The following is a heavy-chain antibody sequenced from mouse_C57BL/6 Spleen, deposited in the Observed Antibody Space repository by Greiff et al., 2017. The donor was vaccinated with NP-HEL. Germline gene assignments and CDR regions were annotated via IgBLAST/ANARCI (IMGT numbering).Heavy chain of an antibody. CDR2: IHPNSGST. CDR3: AGGGTTVEWYFDV. V-gene: IGHV1-64*01. CDR1: GYTFTSYW. Sequence: QVQLKQPGAELVKPGASVKLSCKASGYTFTSYWMHWVKQRPGQGLEWIGMIHPNSGSTNYNEKFKSKATLTVDKSSSTAYMQLSSLTSEYSAVYYCAGGGTTVEWYFDVWGTGTTVTVSS. J-gene: IGHJ1*03. D-gene: IGHD1-1*01.